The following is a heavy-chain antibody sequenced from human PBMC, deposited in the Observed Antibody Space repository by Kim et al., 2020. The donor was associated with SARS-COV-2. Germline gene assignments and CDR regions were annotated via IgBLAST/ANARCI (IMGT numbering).Heavy chain of an antibody. J-gene: IGHJ2*01. V-gene: IGHV3-30*04. CDR1: GVTSSTSA. CDR2: ISSDGNHK. Sequence: GGSLRLSCAASGVTSSTSAIHWVRQAPGKGLEWVGVISSDGNHKYHGDSMRGRSTISRDNSKHAVYLQMNSVRADDTAVYYCARPFCTAVRCYLYF. D-gene: IGHD2-15*01. CDR3: ARPFCTAVRCYLYF.